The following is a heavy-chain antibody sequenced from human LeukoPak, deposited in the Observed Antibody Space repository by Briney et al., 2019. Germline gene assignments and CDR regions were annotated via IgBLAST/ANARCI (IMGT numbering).Heavy chain of an antibody. CDR2: IIPIFGTA. D-gene: IGHD3-9*01. CDR3: ARGAGYHDILTGYPCDAFDI. CDR1: GYTFTSYY. V-gene: IGHV1-69*05. Sequence: ASVKVSCKASGYTFTSYYMHWVRQAPGQGLEWMGGIIPIFGTANYAQKFQGRVTITTDESTSTAYMELSSLRSEDTAVYYCARGAGYHDILTGYPCDAFDIWGQGTMVTVSS. J-gene: IGHJ3*02.